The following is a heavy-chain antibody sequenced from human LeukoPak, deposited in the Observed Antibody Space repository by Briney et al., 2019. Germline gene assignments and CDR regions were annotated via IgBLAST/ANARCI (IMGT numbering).Heavy chain of an antibody. J-gene: IGHJ4*02. CDR1: GGTFSSYA. V-gene: IGHV1-46*01. CDR3: ARSVVVTAISDY. D-gene: IGHD2-21*02. CDR2: INPSGGTT. Sequence: ASVKVSCKASGGTFSSYAISWVRQAPGQGLEWIGIINPSGGTTNYAQNFQGRVTMTRDTSTSTVYMELSSLTSEDTAVYYCARSVVVTAISDYWGQGTLVTVSS.